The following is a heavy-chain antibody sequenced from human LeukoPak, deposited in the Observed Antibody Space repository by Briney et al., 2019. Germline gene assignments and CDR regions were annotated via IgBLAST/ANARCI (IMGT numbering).Heavy chain of an antibody. D-gene: IGHD6-19*01. J-gene: IGHJ4*02. CDR2: IYYSGST. CDR1: GGSISSYY. V-gene: IGHV4-59*01. CDR3: AREVRSGWYDY. Sequence: SETLSLTCTVSGGSISSYYWSWIRQPPGKGLEWIGYIYYSGSTNYNPSLKSRVTISVDTSKNQFSLKLSSVTAADTAVYHCAREVRSGWYDYWGQGTLVTVSS.